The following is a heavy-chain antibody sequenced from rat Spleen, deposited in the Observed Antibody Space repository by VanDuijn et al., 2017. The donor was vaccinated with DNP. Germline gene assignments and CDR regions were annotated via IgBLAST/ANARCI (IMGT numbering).Heavy chain of an antibody. CDR2: IIYDGSRT. CDR1: GSTFSDYN. D-gene: IGHD1-4*01. CDR3: VTHAGLPGYILAMDA. Sequence: EVQLVESGGGLVQPGRSLKLSCAASGSTFSDYNMAWVRQAPKKGLEWVATIIYDGSRTYYRDSVKGRFTISRDNARSTLFLQMDSLRSEDTATYYCVTHAGLPGYILAMDARGQGTSVTVSS. V-gene: IGHV5S10*01. J-gene: IGHJ4*01.